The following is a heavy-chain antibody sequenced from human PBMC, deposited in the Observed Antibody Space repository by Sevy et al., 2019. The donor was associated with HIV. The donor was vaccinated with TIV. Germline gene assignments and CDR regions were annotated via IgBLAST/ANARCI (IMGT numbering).Heavy chain of an antibody. CDR2: IYPGDSVT. V-gene: IGHV5-51*01. D-gene: IGHD2-21*01. CDR3: ARQGDSDGFDY. Sequence: GESLKISCKGSGYNFTPYWIGWVRQMPGKGLEWMGIIYPGDSVTGYSPSFQGQVIISADKSISTAYLQWNSLKASDTAIYYCARQGDSDGFDYWGQGTLVTVSS. J-gene: IGHJ4*02. CDR1: GYNFTPYW.